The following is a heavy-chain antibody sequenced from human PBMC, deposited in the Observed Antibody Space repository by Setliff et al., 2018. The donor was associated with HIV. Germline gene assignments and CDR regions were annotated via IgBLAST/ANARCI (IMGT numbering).Heavy chain of an antibody. V-gene: IGHV1-69*10. CDR3: ARGWSEGTHLFQVEYFQH. CDR1: GGTFGNYG. J-gene: IGHJ1*01. D-gene: IGHD2-8*01. CDR2: IVPILNIA. Sequence: GASVKVSCKASGGTFGNYGVGWVRQAPGQGLEWVGGIVPILNIANYAQEFQGRATITADKSTSTVYMEVRDLKPDDTALYCCARGWSEGTHLFQVEYFQHWGQGTLVTVSS.